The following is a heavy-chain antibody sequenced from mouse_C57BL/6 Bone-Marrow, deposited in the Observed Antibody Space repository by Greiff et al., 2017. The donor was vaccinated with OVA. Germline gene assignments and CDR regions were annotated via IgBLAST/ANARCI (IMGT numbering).Heavy chain of an antibody. Sequence: EVQLVESGGGLVQSGRSLRLSCATSGFTFSDFYMEWVRQAPGKGLEWIAASRNKANDYTTEYSASVKGRFIVSRDTSQSILYLQMNALRAEDTAIYYCARDEDGNSWFAYWGQGTLVTVSA. J-gene: IGHJ3*01. CDR1: GFTFSDFY. CDR2: SRNKANDYTT. V-gene: IGHV7-1*01. CDR3: ARDEDGNSWFAY. D-gene: IGHD2-1*01.